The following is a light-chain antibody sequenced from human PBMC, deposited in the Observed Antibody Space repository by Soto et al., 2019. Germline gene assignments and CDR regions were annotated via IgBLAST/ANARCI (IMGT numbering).Light chain of an antibody. CDR1: QSVSSN. CDR2: GAS. J-gene: IGKJ1*01. CDR3: QQYNNWPPKT. V-gene: IGKV3-15*01. Sequence: EIVMTQSPATLSVSPGERATLSCRASQSVSSNLAWYQQKPGQAPRLLIYGASTRATGIPARFSGSGSGTEFTITISSLQSEYFAVYYCQQYNNWPPKTFGQGTKVEIK.